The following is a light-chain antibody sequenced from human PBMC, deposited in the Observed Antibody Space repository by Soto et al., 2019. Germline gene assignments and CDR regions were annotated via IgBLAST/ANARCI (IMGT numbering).Light chain of an antibody. J-gene: IGLJ3*02. CDR3: QTWGTGNRGV. CDR1: SGHSSYA. Sequence: QLVLTQSPSASASLGASVKLTCTLSSGHSSYAIAWHQQQPEQGPRYLMKLNSDGSHSKGDGIPDRFSGSSSGAERYLTISSLQSEDEADYYCQTWGTGNRGVFGGGTKLTVL. CDR2: LNSDGSH. V-gene: IGLV4-69*01.